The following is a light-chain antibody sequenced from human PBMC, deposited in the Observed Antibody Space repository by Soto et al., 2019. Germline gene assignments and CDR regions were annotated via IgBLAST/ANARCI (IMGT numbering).Light chain of an antibody. Sequence: EIVLMQSPGTLSLSPGERATLSCRASQSVSSNLAWYQHKPGQAPRLLIYDASNRATGIPARFSGSGSGTDFTLTISSLEPEDFAVYYCQQRSNWPWTFGQGTKVDIK. V-gene: IGKV3-11*01. CDR3: QQRSNWPWT. CDR1: QSVSSN. J-gene: IGKJ1*01. CDR2: DAS.